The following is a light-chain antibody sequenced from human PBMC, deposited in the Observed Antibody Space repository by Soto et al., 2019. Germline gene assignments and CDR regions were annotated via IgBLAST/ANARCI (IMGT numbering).Light chain of an antibody. CDR3: SSFSSTSTIV. J-gene: IGLJ2*01. V-gene: IGLV2-14*01. Sequence: QSALTQPASVSGSPGQSITISCIGSSSDVGGYNYVSWYQHHPGRVPKPMIFEVSDRPSGVSSRFSGSKSGNTAYLTISGLQAEDEADYYCSSFSSTSTIVFGGGTNVTVL. CDR1: SSDVGGYNY. CDR2: EVS.